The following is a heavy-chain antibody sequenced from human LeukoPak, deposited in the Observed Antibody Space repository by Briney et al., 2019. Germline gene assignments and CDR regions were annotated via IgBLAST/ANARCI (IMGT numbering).Heavy chain of an antibody. Sequence: PGGSLRLSCAASGFTFSHYAMSWVRQAPGKGLEWVSVLGGSGGSTYYADSVKGRVTISRDNSKNTLFLQMNSLRAEDTAVYYCAKQSGASCYTAADYWGQGTLVTVSS. D-gene: IGHD2-2*02. CDR2: LGGSGGST. J-gene: IGHJ4*02. CDR3: AKQSGASCYTAADY. CDR1: GFTFSHYA. V-gene: IGHV3-23*01.